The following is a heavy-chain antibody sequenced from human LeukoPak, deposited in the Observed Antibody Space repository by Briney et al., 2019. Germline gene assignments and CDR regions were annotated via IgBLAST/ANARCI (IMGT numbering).Heavy chain of an antibody. J-gene: IGHJ3*02. CDR1: GGSFSGYY. D-gene: IGHD3-22*01. CDR2: INHSGST. V-gene: IGHV4-34*01. CDR3: ARGGASEYYYDSSGYFLDAFDI. Sequence: PSETLSLTCAVYGGSFSGYYWSWIRQPPGKGLEWIGEINHSGSTNYNPSLKSRVTISVDTSKNQFSLKLSSVTAADTAVYYCARGGASEYYYDSSGYFLDAFDIWGQGTMVTVSS.